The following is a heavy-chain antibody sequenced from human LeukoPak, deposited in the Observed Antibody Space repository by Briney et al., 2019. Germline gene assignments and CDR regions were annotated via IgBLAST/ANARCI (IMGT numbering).Heavy chain of an antibody. CDR2: TNPNSGGT. CDR1: GYTFTGYY. J-gene: IGHJ4*02. Sequence: ASVKVSCKASGYTFTGYYMHRVRQAPGQGLEWMGWTNPNSGGTNYAQKFQGRVTMTRDTSISTAYMELSRLRSDDTAVYYCARGESMVHARSLEDYWGQGTLVTVSS. D-gene: IGHD2-8*01. V-gene: IGHV1-2*02. CDR3: ARGESMVHARSLEDY.